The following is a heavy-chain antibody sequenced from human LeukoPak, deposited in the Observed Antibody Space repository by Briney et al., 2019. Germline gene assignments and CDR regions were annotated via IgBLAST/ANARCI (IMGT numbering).Heavy chain of an antibody. V-gene: IGHV4-4*08. J-gene: IGHJ6*03. Sequence: SEILSLTCTVSGGSISSYYWSWIRQPPGKGLEWIGRIYTSGSTKYNPSLKSRVTISVDTSKNQFSLKLSSVTAADTAVYYCARIYCGGDCRGYYYHYYMDVWGKGTTVTISS. CDR2: IYTSGST. D-gene: IGHD2-21*02. CDR1: GGSISSYY. CDR3: ARIYCGGDCRGYYYHYYMDV.